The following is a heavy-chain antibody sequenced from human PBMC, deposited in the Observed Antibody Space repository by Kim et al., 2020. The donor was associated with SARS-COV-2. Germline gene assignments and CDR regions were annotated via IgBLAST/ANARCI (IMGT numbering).Heavy chain of an antibody. J-gene: IGHJ4*02. D-gene: IGHD4-4*01. CDR2: IYYSGST. CDR1: GGSISSGDYY. CDR3: ARVARDYSNSYFDY. V-gene: IGHV4-30-4*01. Sequence: SETLSLTCTVSGGSISSGDYYWSWIRQPPGKGLEWIGYIYYSGSTYYNPSLKSRVTISVDTSKNQFSLKLSSVTAADTAVYYCARVARDYSNSYFDYWGQGTLVTVSS.